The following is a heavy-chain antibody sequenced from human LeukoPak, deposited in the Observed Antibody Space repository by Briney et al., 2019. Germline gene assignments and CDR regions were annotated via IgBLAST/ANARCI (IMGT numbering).Heavy chain of an antibody. D-gene: IGHD3-3*01. CDR2: INSDGSST. CDR3: AREDFRSGYGGYYYYYYMDV. Sequence: GGSLRLSCAVSGFTFTNYWMSWARQSPGKGLVWVSRINSDGSSTSYADSVKGRFTISRDNAKNTLYLQMNSLRAEDTAVYYCAREDFRSGYGGYYYYYYMDVWGKGTTVTVSS. CDR1: GFTFTNYW. J-gene: IGHJ6*03. V-gene: IGHV3-74*01.